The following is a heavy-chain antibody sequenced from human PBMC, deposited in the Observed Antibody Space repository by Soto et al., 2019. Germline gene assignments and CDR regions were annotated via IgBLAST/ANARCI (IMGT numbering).Heavy chain of an antibody. Sequence: GGSLRLSCAASGFTFSSYGMHWVRQAPGKGLEWVAVIWYDGSNKYYADSVKGRFTISGDNSKNTLYLQMNSLRAEDTAVYYCARDGRTYYYDSSGYYLDYWGQGTLVTVSS. CDR1: GFTFSSYG. CDR3: ARDGRTYYYDSSGYYLDY. D-gene: IGHD3-22*01. J-gene: IGHJ4*02. CDR2: IWYDGSNK. V-gene: IGHV3-33*01.